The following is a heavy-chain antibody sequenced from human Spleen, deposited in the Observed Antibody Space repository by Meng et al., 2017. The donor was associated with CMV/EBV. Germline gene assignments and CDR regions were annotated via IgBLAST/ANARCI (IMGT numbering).Heavy chain of an antibody. CDR1: GGFFSCYY. D-gene: IGHD3-3*01. V-gene: IGHV4-34*01. J-gene: IGHJ4*02. CDR2: INHSGST. CDR3: ARAVILEWLLEP. Sequence: CAVDGGFFSCYYWPWIRQPPGKGLEWIGEINHSGSTNYNPSLKSRVTISVDTSKNQLSLKLNSVTAADTAVYYCARAVILEWLLEPWGQGTLVTVSS.